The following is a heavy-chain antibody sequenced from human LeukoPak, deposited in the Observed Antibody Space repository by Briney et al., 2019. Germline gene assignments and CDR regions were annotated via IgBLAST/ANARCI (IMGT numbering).Heavy chain of an antibody. V-gene: IGHV3-21*01. CDR1: GFNFSSYS. CDR3: ASDYDSCGCHFDY. CDR2: ISSSSSYI. D-gene: IGHD3-22*01. J-gene: IGHJ4*02. Sequence: GRSMRLSCAASGFNFSSYSMNWVRQAPGKGLEWVSSISSSSSYIYYADSVKGPFTISRDYAKHALYLQINILRPEDTAVYYFASDYDSCGCHFDYWGQGTLGTVSS.